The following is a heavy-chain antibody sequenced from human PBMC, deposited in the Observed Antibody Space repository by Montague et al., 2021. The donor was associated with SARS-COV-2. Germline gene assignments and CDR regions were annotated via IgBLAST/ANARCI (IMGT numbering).Heavy chain of an antibody. V-gene: IGHV3-66*01. CDR3: AARADYYYGMDV. Sequence: SLRLSCAASGFTVSSNNMSWVRQAPGKGLEWVSVIYSGGSTQYADSVKGRFTISRDKSNYTLYFQMNSLRAEDTAVYYCAARADYYYGMDVWGQGTSVTVSS. CDR1: GFTVSSNN. CDR2: IYSGGST. J-gene: IGHJ6*02.